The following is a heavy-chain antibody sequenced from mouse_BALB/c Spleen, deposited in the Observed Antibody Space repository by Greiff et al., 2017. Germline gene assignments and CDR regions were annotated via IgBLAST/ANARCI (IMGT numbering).Heavy chain of an antibody. CDR1: GFTFSDYY. Sequence: EVKLVESGGGLVKPGGSLKLSCAASGFTFSDYYMYWVRQTPEKRLEWVATISDGGSYTYYPDSVKGRFTISRDNAKNNLYLQMSSLKSEDTAMYYCAPYAMDDWGQGTSVTVSS. V-gene: IGHV5-4*02. CDR2: ISDGGSYT. J-gene: IGHJ4*01. CDR3: APYAMDD.